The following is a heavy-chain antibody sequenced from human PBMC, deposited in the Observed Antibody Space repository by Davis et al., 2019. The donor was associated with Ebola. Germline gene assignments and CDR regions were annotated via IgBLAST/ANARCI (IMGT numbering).Heavy chain of an antibody. Sequence: GESLKISCVASGFTFGNYWMNWVRQAPGKGLEWVANIRGDGSEQSYVDSVKGRFTISRDNAKNSLYLEMNSLRAEDTAVYYCARGIYYSVQSGFDYWGPGTLVTVSS. CDR1: GFTFGNYW. CDR3: ARGIYYSVQSGFDY. V-gene: IGHV3-7*01. CDR2: IRGDGSEQ. D-gene: IGHD4-11*01. J-gene: IGHJ4*02.